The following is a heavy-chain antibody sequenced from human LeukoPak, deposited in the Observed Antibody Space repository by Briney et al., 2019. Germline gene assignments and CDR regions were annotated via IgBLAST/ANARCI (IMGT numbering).Heavy chain of an antibody. J-gene: IGHJ4*02. CDR3: ARDLSGDVLTAPFDY. D-gene: IGHD1-1*01. Sequence: SVKVSCKASGGTFSGYAISWVRQAPGQGLEWMGGIIPIFGTANYAQKFQGRVTITADKSTSTAYMELSSLRSEDTAVYYCARDLSGDVLTAPFDYWGQGTLVTVSS. V-gene: IGHV1-69*06. CDR1: GGTFSGYA. CDR2: IIPIFGTA.